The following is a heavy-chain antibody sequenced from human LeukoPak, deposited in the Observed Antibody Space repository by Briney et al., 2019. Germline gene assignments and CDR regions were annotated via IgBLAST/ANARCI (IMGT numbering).Heavy chain of an antibody. D-gene: IGHD4-17*01. Sequence: PGGSLRLSCATSGFTFSTYAMSWVRQPPGKGLEWVSALNRGGGSTYYADSVEGRFTIFRDNSKNTLYLQISSLRVEDTAVYYCAKTGRDYGDFFYFDYWGQGTLVTVSS. V-gene: IGHV3-23*01. CDR2: LNRGGGST. CDR3: AKTGRDYGDFFYFDY. CDR1: GFTFSTYA. J-gene: IGHJ4*02.